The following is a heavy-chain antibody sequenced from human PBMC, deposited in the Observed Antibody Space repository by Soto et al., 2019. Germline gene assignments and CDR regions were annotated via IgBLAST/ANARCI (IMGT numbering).Heavy chain of an antibody. J-gene: IGHJ4*02. CDR1: GFSLSTYGMG. V-gene: IGHV2-5*02. Sequence: QITLKESGPTLVKPTQTLTLTCTFSGFSLSTYGMGMGWIHQPPGKAPEWRSVLYWDDDKRYSPSLKSRLTITKDTSKSQVVLTMTDVDPVDTATYYCAHVFWSGINHYLDYWGKGSLVTVSS. D-gene: IGHD6-25*01. CDR2: LYWDDDK. CDR3: AHVFWSGINHYLDY.